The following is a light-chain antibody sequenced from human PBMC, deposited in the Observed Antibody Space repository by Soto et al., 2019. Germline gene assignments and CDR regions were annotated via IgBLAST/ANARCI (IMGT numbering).Light chain of an antibody. V-gene: IGKV3-15*01. CDR1: HSVSTN. J-gene: IGKJ1*01. CDR2: GAS. Sequence: DIVMTQSPATLPVSPGERATLSCRASHSVSTNLAWYQQRPGQAPRLLIYGASTRATTIPARFSGSGSGTEFTLTLSSLQSEDFAVYYCQQYNNWPKTFGQGTKVEI. CDR3: QQYNNWPKT.